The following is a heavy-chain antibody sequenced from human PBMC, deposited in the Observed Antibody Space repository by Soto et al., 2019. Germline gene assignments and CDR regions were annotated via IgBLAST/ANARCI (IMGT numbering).Heavy chain of an antibody. D-gene: IGHD1-1*01. Sequence: PSETLSLTCTVSGGSISGYYWSWIRQPPGKGLEWIAYIYYIGSSNSNPSLKSRVTISVDTSKNQFSLKLSSVTAADTAVYYCARHSNEYRKSLDYWGQGTLVTVSS. J-gene: IGHJ4*02. V-gene: IGHV4-59*08. CDR3: ARHSNEYRKSLDY. CDR1: GGSISGYY. CDR2: IYYIGSS.